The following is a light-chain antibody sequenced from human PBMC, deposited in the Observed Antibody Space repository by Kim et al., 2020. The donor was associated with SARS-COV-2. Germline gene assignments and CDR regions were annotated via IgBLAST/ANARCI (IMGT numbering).Light chain of an antibody. J-gene: IGKJ5*01. CDR2: DAF. CDR1: QSVAGNY. Sequence: PGERGTLSCRARQSVAGNYLAWYQQKPGQAPRLLIYDAFRRAPGIPDRFSARASGTEFNLTISRLEREDFAVYYCQHYGTSSSITFGQGTRLEIK. V-gene: IGKV3-20*01. CDR3: QHYGTSSSIT.